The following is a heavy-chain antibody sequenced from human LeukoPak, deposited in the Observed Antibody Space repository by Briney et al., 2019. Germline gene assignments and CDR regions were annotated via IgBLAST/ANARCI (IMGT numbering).Heavy chain of an antibody. CDR1: GGIFSSYA. CDR3: ARGRRVAAAGTEEGWFDP. CDR2: IIPILGVP. Sequence: SVKVSCKASGGIFSSYAISWVRQAPGQGLEWMGRIIPILGVPKYAQRFQGRVTFTADKSTSIVYMELGSLRSEDTAVYYCARGRRVAAAGTEEGWFDPWGQGTLVTVSS. V-gene: IGHV1-69*04. D-gene: IGHD6-13*01. J-gene: IGHJ5*02.